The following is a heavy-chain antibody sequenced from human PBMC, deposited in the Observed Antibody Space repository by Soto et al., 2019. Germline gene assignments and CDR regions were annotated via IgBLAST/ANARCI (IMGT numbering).Heavy chain of an antibody. CDR1: GFTVTDAW. CDR3: TTDPGGGVTPREVIDY. J-gene: IGHJ4*02. D-gene: IGHD2-21*02. CDR2: FKSKSDGGTI. Sequence: ESGGGLVKPGGSLRLACAVSGFTVTDAWMSWVRQAPGKGLEWVGRFKSKSDGGTIDYAAPVKGRFTISRDDSKNTLYLHMNSLKTEDTAVYYCTTDPGGGVTPREVIDYWGQGTLVTVSS. V-gene: IGHV3-15*01.